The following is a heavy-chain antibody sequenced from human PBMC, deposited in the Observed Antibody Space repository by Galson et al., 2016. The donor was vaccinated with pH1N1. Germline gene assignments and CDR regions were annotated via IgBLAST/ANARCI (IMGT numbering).Heavy chain of an antibody. J-gene: IGHJ3*01. Sequence: SLRLSCAASKFTFSNYGMHWVRQAPGKGLEWVAVISYDGNNKYYADSVKGRFTISRDNSKKTLYLQMNSLRAEDTAVYSCAKDHFGYDQSGAFDFWGQGTMVTVSS. CDR3: AKDHFGYDQSGAFDF. CDR2: ISYDGNNK. D-gene: IGHD1-14*01. CDR1: KFTFSNYG. V-gene: IGHV3-30*18.